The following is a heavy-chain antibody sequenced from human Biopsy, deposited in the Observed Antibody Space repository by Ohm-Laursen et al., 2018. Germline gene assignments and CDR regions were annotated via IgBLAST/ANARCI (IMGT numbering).Heavy chain of an antibody. CDR1: RFTFSSFA. CDR2: ISDSGGST. D-gene: IGHD3-10*02. J-gene: IGHJ4*02. CDR3: AKDVFGGFSGSTDYYAYYFDS. V-gene: IGHV3-23*01. Sequence: LSLTCAASRFTFSSFAMSWVRQAPGKGLVWVSGISDSGGSTHYADSVKGRFSISRDTSKNTLYLQMNSLRAEDTAVYYCAKDVFGGFSGSTDYYAYYFDSWGQGTLVTVSS.